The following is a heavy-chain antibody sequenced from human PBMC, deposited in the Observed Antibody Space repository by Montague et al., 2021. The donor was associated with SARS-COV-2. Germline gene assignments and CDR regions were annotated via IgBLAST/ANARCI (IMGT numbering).Heavy chain of an antibody. CDR3: ARAIDYGDYGYYFDY. D-gene: IGHD4-17*01. Sequence: SLRLSCAASGFTFSSYSMNWVRQAPGKGLEWVSSISSSSSYIYYADSVKGRFTISRDNAKNSLYLQMNGLRAEDTAVYYCARAIDYGDYGYYFDYWGQGTLVTVSS. CDR2: ISSSSSYI. V-gene: IGHV3-21*01. CDR1: GFTFSSYS. J-gene: IGHJ4*02.